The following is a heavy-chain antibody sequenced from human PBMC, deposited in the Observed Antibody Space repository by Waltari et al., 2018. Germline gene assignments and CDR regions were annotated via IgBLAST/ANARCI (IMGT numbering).Heavy chain of an antibody. CDR1: GFTFSSYG. Sequence: QVQLVESGGGVVQPGGSLRLSCAASGFTFSSYGMHWVRQAPGKGLEWVAFIRYDGSNKYYADSVKGRFTISRDNSKNTLYLQMNSLRAEDTAVYYCAKDLPEWELSLDYWGLGTLVTVSS. CDR2: IRYDGSNK. V-gene: IGHV3-30*02. CDR3: AKDLPEWELSLDY. D-gene: IGHD1-26*01. J-gene: IGHJ4*02.